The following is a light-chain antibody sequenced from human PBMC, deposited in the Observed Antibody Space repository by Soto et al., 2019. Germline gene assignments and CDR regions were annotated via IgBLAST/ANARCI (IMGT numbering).Light chain of an antibody. J-gene: IGKJ4*01. CDR2: DAS. CDR1: KSVSSY. V-gene: IGKV3-11*01. Sequence: EIVLTQSPATLSLSPGERATLSCRASKSVSSYLAWYQQKPGQAPRLLIYDASNRATGIPARFSGSGSGTDFTLTISSLEPEVFAVYYCQQRSNWLTFGGGTKVEIK. CDR3: QQRSNWLT.